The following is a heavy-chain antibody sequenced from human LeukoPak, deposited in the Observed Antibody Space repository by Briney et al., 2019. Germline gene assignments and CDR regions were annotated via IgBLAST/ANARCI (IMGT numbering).Heavy chain of an antibody. CDR1: GFMFSDEY. CDR2: ISNSGDFI. Sequence: KPGGSLRLSCAASGFMFSDEYMSWIRQAPGKGLEWVSYISNSGDFIAYADSVKGRFTISRDNAKNSLYLQMNSLRAEDTAVYYCASELDNDAFDIWGQGTMVTVSS. J-gene: IGHJ3*02. V-gene: IGHV3-11*04. CDR3: ASELDNDAFDI. D-gene: IGHD1-1*01.